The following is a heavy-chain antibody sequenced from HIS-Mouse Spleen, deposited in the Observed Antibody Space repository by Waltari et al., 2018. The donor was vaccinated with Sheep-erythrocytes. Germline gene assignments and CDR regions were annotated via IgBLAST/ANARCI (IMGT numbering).Heavy chain of an antibody. CDR2: ISSSSSYI. CDR3: ARVASGATFDY. V-gene: IGHV3-21*01. J-gene: IGHJ4*02. CDR1: GFHFGSYS. D-gene: IGHD1-26*01. Sequence: EVQLVESGGGLVKPGGSLRLAGAAAGFHFGSYSMTWVRQAPGKWLEWVSSISSSSSYIYYADSVKGRFTISRDNAKNSLYLQMNSLRAEDTAVYYCARVASGATFDYWGQGTLVTVSS.